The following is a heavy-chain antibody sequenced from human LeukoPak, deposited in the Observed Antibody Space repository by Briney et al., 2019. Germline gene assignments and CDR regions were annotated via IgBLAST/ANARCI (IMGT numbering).Heavy chain of an antibody. V-gene: IGHV4-61*02. CDR1: GGSISSGSYW. CDR3: ARLTYYEFCRGYPRYYYYMDF. J-gene: IGHJ6*03. CDR2: IYSSGGT. D-gene: IGHD3-3*01. Sequence: SETLSLTCTVSGGSISSGSYWWSWIRQPGGKGLEWFGRIYSSGGTNYNSSLKSRVPLSVARSKNHFSLELGYVTAADTTWYFCARLTYYEFCRGYPRYYYYMDFWGKGTTVTVSS.